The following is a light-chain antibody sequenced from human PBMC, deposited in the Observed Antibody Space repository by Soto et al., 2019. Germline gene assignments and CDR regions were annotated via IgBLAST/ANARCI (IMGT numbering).Light chain of an antibody. CDR2: GAS. J-gene: IGKJ4*01. V-gene: IGKV3-15*01. Sequence: IVMTQSPATLSVSPWERATLSCRASQSVSSNLAWYQQKPGQAPRLLIYGASTGATGTPARFSGSRSGPEFTLTINSLQSEDFAIYYCQPYNNWPLTFGGGTKVDIK. CDR3: QPYNNWPLT. CDR1: QSVSSN.